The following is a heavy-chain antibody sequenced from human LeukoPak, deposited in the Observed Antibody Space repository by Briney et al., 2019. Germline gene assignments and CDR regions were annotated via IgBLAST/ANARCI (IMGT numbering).Heavy chain of an antibody. CDR1: GFALSDSW. CDR3: AKDVGGGYDGGLGYYYGLDV. Sequence: TGGSLRLSCVASGFALSDSWMRWVRQAPGKGLVWVSHISPDGTDTNYADSVKGRFTISRDNAKKSLFLQMNSLRAEDTALYYCAKDVGGGYDGGLGYYYGLDVWGQGTTVTVSS. D-gene: IGHD5-12*01. CDR2: ISPDGTDT. J-gene: IGHJ6*02. V-gene: IGHV3-74*01.